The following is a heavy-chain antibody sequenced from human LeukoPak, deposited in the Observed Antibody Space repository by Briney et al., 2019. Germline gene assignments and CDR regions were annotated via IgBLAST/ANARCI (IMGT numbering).Heavy chain of an antibody. D-gene: IGHD1-26*01. CDR2: IYYSGST. V-gene: IGHV4-31*03. CDR3: ARSQGEAVGATGDYYFDY. CDR1: GGSISSGGYY. J-gene: IGHJ4*02. Sequence: PSETLSLTCTVSGGSISSGGYYWSWIRQHPGKGLEWIGYIYYSGSTYYNPSLKSRVTISVDTSKNQFSLKLSSVTAADTAVYYCARSQGEAVGATGDYYFDYWGQGTLVTVSS.